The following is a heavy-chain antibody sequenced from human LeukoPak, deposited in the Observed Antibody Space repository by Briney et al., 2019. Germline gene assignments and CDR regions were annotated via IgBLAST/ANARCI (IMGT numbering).Heavy chain of an antibody. CDR1: GYTFTSYY. J-gene: IGHJ2*01. CDR2: INPSGGST. Sequence: VSVKVSCKASGYTFTSYYMHWVRQAPGQGLEWMGIINPSGGSTSYAQKFQGRVTMTRDTSTSTVYMELSSLRSEDTAVYYCARGVVVVTMAWYFDLWGRGTLVTVSS. D-gene: IGHD3-22*01. CDR3: ARGVVVVTMAWYFDL. V-gene: IGHV1-46*01.